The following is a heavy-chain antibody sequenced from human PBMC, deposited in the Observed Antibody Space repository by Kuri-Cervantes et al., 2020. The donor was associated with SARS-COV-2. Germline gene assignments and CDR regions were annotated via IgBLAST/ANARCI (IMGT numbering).Heavy chain of an antibody. CDR3: ARWYDSWSGHEYYIDV. J-gene: IGHJ4*02. Sequence: GESLKISCAASGFTFSRNAMSWVRQAPGKGLEWVAVISYDGSNKYYEDSVKGRFTISRDNSKNTLYLQMNSQRAEDTAVSYCARWYDSWSGHEYYIDVWGQGTPVTVSS. V-gene: IGHV3-30-3*01. CDR2: ISYDGSNK. D-gene: IGHD3-3*01. CDR1: GFTFSRNA.